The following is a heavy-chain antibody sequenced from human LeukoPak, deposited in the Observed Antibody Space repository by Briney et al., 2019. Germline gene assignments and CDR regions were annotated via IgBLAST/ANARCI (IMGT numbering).Heavy chain of an antibody. CDR1: GGTFSSYA. Sequence: SVKVSCKASGGTFSSYAISWVRQAPGQGLEWMGGIIPIFGTANYAQKFQGRVTITTDESTSTAYMELSSLRSDDTAVYYCARARGIEVVAATYPDYWGQGTLVTVSS. V-gene: IGHV1-69*05. CDR3: ARARGIEVVAATYPDY. J-gene: IGHJ4*02. D-gene: IGHD2-15*01. CDR2: IIPIFGTA.